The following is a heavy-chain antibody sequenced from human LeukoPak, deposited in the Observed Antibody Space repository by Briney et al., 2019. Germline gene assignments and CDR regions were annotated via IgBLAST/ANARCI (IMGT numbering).Heavy chain of an antibody. CDR3: ARPTSSYYDFWSGSPGAFDY. V-gene: IGHV4-39*01. CDR1: GGSISSSSYY. D-gene: IGHD3-3*01. J-gene: IGHJ4*02. CDR2: IYYSGST. Sequence: SETLSLTCTVSGGSISSSSYYWGWIRQPPGKGLEWIGSIYYSGSTYYNPSLKSRVTISVDTYKNQFSLKLSSVTAADTAVYYCARPTSSYYDFWSGSPGAFDYWGQGTLVTVSS.